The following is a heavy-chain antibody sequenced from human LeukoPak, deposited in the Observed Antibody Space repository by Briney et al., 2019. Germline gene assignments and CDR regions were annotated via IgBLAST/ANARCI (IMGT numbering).Heavy chain of an antibody. D-gene: IGHD5-12*01. CDR2: INHSGST. CDR3: ARGPGYSGYDLDY. J-gene: IGHJ4*02. V-gene: IGHV4-34*01. Sequence: TSETLSLTCAVYGGSFSGYYWSWIRQPPGKGLEWIGEINHSGSTNYNPSLKSRVTISVDTSKNQFSPKLSSVTAADTAVDYCARGPGYSGYDLDYWGQGTLVTVSS. CDR1: GGSFSGYY.